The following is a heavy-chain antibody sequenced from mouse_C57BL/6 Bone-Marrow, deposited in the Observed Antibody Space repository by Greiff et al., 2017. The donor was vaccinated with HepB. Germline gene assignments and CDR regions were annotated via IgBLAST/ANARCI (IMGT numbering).Heavy chain of an antibody. CDR1: GYTFTSYG. CDR3: ARIPDYYDYEDAY. Sequence: QVQLQQSGAELARPGASVKLSCKASGYTFTSYGISWVKQRTGQGLEWIGEIYPRSGNTYYNEKIKGKATLTADKSSSTAYMELRSLTSEDSAVYFCARIPDYYDYEDAYWGQGTLVTVSA. D-gene: IGHD2-4*01. V-gene: IGHV1-81*01. CDR2: IYPRSGNT. J-gene: IGHJ3*01.